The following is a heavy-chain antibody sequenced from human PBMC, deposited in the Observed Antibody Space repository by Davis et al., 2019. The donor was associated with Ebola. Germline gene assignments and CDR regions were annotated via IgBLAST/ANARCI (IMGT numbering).Heavy chain of an antibody. CDR1: GYIFSNYD. Sequence: ASVKVSCKASGYIFSNYDINWVRQASGQGLEWMGWVNPYSGHTGHVEKFKGRVTMTGDPSISTAYMELSSLTIDDTAVYYCARGYSPKCRGGDCVNDFWGQGTLVTVST. D-gene: IGHD2-21*02. CDR3: ARGYSPKCRGGDCVNDF. J-gene: IGHJ4*02. V-gene: IGHV1-8*01. CDR2: VNPYSGHT.